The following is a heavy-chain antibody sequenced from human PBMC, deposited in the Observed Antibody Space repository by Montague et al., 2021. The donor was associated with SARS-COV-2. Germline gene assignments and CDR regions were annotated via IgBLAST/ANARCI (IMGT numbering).Heavy chain of an antibody. CDR1: GFTFNNFA. Sequence: SRRLSFSASGFTFNNFAMHWVRQAPGKGLEWVAVISYDGSIKYYADSLRGRFTISRDSSRKTLYLQMNSLSAEDTAVYYCAKNRDIFWFGEGRDSMDVWGQGTTVIVSS. CDR3: AKNRDIFWFGEGRDSMDV. CDR2: ISYDGSIK. V-gene: IGHV3-30*18. J-gene: IGHJ6*02. D-gene: IGHD3-10*01.